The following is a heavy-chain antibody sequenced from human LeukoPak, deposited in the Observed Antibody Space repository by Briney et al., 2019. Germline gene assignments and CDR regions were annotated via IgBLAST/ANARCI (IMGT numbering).Heavy chain of an antibody. Sequence: ASVKVSCKASGGTFSSYAISWVRQAPGQGLEWMGGIIPIFGTANYAQKFQGRVTITADESTSTAYMELSSLRSEDTAVYYCARDVSGTSWFEYFQHWGQGTLVTVSS. D-gene: IGHD2-2*01. CDR1: GGTFSSYA. V-gene: IGHV1-69*13. CDR2: IIPIFGTA. CDR3: ARDVSGTSWFEYFQH. J-gene: IGHJ1*01.